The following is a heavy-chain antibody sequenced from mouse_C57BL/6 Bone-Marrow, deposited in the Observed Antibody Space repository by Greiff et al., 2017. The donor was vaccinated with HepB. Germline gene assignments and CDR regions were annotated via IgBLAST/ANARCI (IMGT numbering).Heavy chain of an antibody. V-gene: IGHV1-55*01. Sequence: VQLQQPGAELVKPGASVKMSCKASGYTFTSYWITWVKQRPGQGLEWIGDIYPGSGSTNYNEKFKSKATLTVDTSSSTAYMQLSSRTSEDSAVYYCARYSSGYVRFAYWGQGTLVTVSA. D-gene: IGHD3-2*02. J-gene: IGHJ3*01. CDR2: IYPGSGST. CDR1: GYTFTSYW. CDR3: ARYSSGYVRFAY.